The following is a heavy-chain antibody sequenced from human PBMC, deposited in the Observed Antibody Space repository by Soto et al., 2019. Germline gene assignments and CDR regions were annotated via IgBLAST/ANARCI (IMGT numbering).Heavy chain of an antibody. D-gene: IGHD2-15*01. J-gene: IGHJ6*03. CDR1: GFTFSDYY. Sequence: GGSLRLSCAASGFTFSDYYMSWIRQAPGKGLEWVSYISSSGSTIYYADSVKGRFTISRDNAKNSLYLQMNSLRAEDTAVYYCARAATNYYYYMDVWGKGTTVTVSS. CDR3: ARAATNYYYYMDV. V-gene: IGHV3-11*01. CDR2: ISSSGSTI.